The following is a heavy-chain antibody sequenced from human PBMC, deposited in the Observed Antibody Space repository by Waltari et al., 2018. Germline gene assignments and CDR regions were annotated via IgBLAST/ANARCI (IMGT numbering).Heavy chain of an antibody. V-gene: IGHV4-39*01. CDR3: AREVPRNGYIGLIYYYMDV. Sequence: QLQLQESGPGLVKPSETLSLPCTVSGGSLRSSSYSWPCIRQPPGKGVEWIGSIYYSGSTYYNLSLKSRVTISVDRSTNQVSLKLTSVTAADTAVYFCAREVPRNGYIGLIYYYMDVWGKGTTVTVSS. J-gene: IGHJ6*03. CDR1: GGSLRSSSYS. CDR2: IYYSGST. D-gene: IGHD5-12*01.